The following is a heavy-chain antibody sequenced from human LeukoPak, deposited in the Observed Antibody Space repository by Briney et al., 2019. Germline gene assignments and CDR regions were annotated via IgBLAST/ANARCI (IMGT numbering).Heavy chain of an antibody. CDR3: ARGYGDYFDY. CDR2: IYYSGST. V-gene: IGHV4-59*01. Sequence: PSETLSLTCTVSGGSISSYYWSWNRQPPGKGLEWIGYIYYSGSTNYNPSLKSRVTISVDTSKNQFSLKLSSVTAADTAVYYCARGYGDYFDYWGQGTLVTVSS. CDR1: GGSISSYY. J-gene: IGHJ4*02. D-gene: IGHD4-17*01.